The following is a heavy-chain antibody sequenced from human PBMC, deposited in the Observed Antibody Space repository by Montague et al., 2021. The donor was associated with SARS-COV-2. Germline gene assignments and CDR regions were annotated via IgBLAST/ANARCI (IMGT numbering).Heavy chain of an antibody. V-gene: IGHV4-39*01. Sequence: SETLSLTCTVSGGSISSSSYYWGWIRQPPGKGLEWIGSIYYSGSTYYNPSLKSRVTISVDTSKNQFSLKLSSVTAADTAVYYCARRPLTAMVLVVITQPRGYFDLWGRGTLVTVSS. CDR2: IYYSGST. CDR1: GGSISSSSYY. J-gene: IGHJ2*01. CDR3: ARRPLTAMVLVVITQPRGYFDL. D-gene: IGHD3-22*01.